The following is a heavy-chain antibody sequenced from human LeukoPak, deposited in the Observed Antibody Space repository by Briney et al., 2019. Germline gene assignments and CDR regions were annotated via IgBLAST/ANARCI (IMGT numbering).Heavy chain of an antibody. CDR1: GFTFDDYG. D-gene: IGHD2-21*02. CDR2: INWNGGST. CDR3: ARIGCGGDCFISYYMDV. V-gene: IGHV3-20*04. Sequence: PGGSLRLSCAASGFTFDDYGMSWVRQAPGKGREWVSGINWNGGSTGYADSVKGRFTISRDNAKNSLYLQMNSLRAEDTALYYCARIGCGGDCFISYYMDVWGKGTTVTVSS. J-gene: IGHJ6*03.